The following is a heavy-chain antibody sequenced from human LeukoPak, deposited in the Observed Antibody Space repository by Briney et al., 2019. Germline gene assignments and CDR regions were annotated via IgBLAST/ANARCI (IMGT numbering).Heavy chain of an antibody. Sequence: GGSLRLSCAASGFTFSSYTMYWVRQAPGKGLEWVAVISYDGSNKYYADSVKGRFTISRDNSKNTLYLQMNSLRAEDTAVYYCARDWEYSSSSVYWGQGTLVTVSS. D-gene: IGHD6-6*01. V-gene: IGHV3-30-3*01. CDR2: ISYDGSNK. CDR3: ARDWEYSSSSVY. CDR1: GFTFSSYT. J-gene: IGHJ4*02.